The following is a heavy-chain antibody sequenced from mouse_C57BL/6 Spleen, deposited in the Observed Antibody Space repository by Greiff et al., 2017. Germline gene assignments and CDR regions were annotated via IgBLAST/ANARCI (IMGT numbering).Heavy chain of an antibody. CDR2: ISSGSSTI. CDR1: GFTFSDYG. V-gene: IGHV5-17*01. D-gene: IGHD2-1*01. CDR3: ASGYGNYYAMDY. Sequence: EVKVVESGGGLVKPGGSLKLSCAASGFTFSDYGMHWVRQAPEKGLEWVAYISSGSSTIYYADTVKGRFTISRDNAKHTLFLQMTSLRSEDTAMYYCASGYGNYYAMDYWGQGTSVTVSS. J-gene: IGHJ4*01.